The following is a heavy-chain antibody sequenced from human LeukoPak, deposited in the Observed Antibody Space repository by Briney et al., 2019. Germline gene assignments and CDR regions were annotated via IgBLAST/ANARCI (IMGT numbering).Heavy chain of an antibody. CDR3: ARPDGDYYYGSGSYFHY. V-gene: IGHV3-48*03. CDR1: GFTFSSYE. Sequence: GGSLRLSCAASGFTFSSYEMNWVRQAPGKGLEWVSYISSSGTTIYYADPVKGRFTISRDNAKNSLYLQMNSLRAENTAVYYCARPDGDYYYGSGSYFHYWGQGTLVTVSS. CDR2: ISSSGTTI. D-gene: IGHD3-10*01. J-gene: IGHJ4*02.